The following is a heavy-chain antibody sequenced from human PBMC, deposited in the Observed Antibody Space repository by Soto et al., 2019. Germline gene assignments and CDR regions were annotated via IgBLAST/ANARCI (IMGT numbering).Heavy chain of an antibody. CDR3: ARAWTIVAPWMDF. D-gene: IGHD5-12*01. J-gene: IGHJ4*02. V-gene: IGHV3-23*01. Sequence: GGSLRLSCAASGFTFSSYAMTWVRQAPGKGLEWVSVISGSGGSTYFADSVKGRFTISRDNSKNTLYLQMNSLRAENTAVYYCARAWTIVAPWMDFWGQGTLVTVSS. CDR2: ISGSGGST. CDR1: GFTFSSYA.